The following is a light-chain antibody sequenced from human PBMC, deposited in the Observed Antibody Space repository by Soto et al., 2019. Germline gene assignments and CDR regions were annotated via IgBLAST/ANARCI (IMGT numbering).Light chain of an antibody. CDR2: GNS. Sequence: QPVLTQPPSVSGAPGQRVTISCTGSSSNIGAGYDVHWYQQLPGTAPKLLIYGNSNRPSGVPDRFSGSKSGTSASLAITGLLAEDEADYYCQSYDSSLSGSKVFGTGTKLIVL. V-gene: IGLV1-40*01. J-gene: IGLJ1*01. CDR1: SSNIGAGYD. CDR3: QSYDSSLSGSKV.